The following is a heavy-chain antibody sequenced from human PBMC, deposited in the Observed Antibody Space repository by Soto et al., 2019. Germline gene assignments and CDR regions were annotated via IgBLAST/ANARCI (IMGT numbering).Heavy chain of an antibody. CDR1: GGSIRTSY. J-gene: IGHJ3*02. Sequence: QVQLQESGPGLVKPSETLSLTCTASGGSIRTSYWSWIRQPPGKGLEWIGYTYNSGSTNYNPSLKSRVTISVDTSKTQFSLHLSSVTAADTAVYYCARDAFDIWGQGTIVTVSS. V-gene: IGHV4-59*01. CDR3: ARDAFDI. CDR2: TYNSGST.